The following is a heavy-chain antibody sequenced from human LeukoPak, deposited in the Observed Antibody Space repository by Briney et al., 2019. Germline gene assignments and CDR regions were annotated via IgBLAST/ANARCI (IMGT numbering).Heavy chain of an antibody. D-gene: IGHD4/OR15-4a*01. J-gene: IGHJ4*02. V-gene: IGHV3-21*04. CDR3: ARRAGAYSHPYDY. CDR1: GFTFSSYT. Sequence: GGSLRLSCAASGFTFSSYTLNWVRQAPGKGLEWVSSISRSSSYIYYADSVKGRFTISRDNSKNTLYLQMNSLRAEDTAVYYCARRAGAYSHPYDYWGQGTLVTVSS. CDR2: ISRSSSYI.